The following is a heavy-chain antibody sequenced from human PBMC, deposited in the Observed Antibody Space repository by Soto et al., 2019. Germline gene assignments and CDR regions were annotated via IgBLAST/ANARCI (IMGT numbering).Heavy chain of an antibody. Sequence: EVQLVESGGALVQPGGSLRLSCVASGFTFSSSFMGWVRQAPGKGLEWVANINQDGGGTYYVDSVEGRFTISRDNAKDSLYLQMNSLRGEDTAVYYCARYSRGSGRYFFDYWGQGTLVTVSS. CDR1: GFTFSSSF. D-gene: IGHD6-19*01. CDR2: INQDGGGT. CDR3: ARYSRGSGRYFFDY. J-gene: IGHJ4*02. V-gene: IGHV3-7*03.